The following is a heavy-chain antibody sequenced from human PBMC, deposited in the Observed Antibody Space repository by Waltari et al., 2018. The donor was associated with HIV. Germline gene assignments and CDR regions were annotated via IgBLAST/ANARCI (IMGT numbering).Heavy chain of an antibody. CDR1: GYTLPELS. V-gene: IGHV1-24*01. CDR2: FDPEDGET. Sequence: QVQLVQSGAEVKKPGASVKVSCKVSGYTLPELSMHWVRQAPGKGLEWMGGFDPEDGETIYAQKFQGRVTMTEDTSTDTAYMELSSLRSEDTAVYYCATDLAAARKNYYYYGMDVWGQGTTVTVSS. J-gene: IGHJ6*02. CDR3: ATDLAAARKNYYYYGMDV. D-gene: IGHD6-13*01.